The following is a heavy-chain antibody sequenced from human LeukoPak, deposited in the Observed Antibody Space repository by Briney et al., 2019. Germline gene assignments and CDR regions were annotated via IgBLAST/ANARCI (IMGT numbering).Heavy chain of an antibody. CDR3: ATYSGNNYVGYGMDV. V-gene: IGHV3-53*01. CDR1: GFIVSSNY. Sequence: GGSLRLSCAASGFIVSSNYMIWVRQAPGKGLEWVSVIFSGGSTNYADSVKGRFTISRDNSRTTLYLQMNSLRAEDTAVYYCATYSGNNYVGYGMDVWGQGTTVTVSS. CDR2: IFSGGST. D-gene: IGHD1-26*01. J-gene: IGHJ6*02.